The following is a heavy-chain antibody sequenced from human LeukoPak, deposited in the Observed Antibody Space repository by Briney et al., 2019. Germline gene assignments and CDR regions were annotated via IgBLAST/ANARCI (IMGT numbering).Heavy chain of an antibody. CDR3: ARPGQSSWWVYFNY. CDR2: IHTSGST. CDR1: GGFSSFYY. J-gene: IGHJ4*02. Sequence: SETLSLTSTVSGGFSSFYYWTWIRQPPGKGLEWIGNIHTSGSTDYSPSLKSRVAMSIDTSKNQFSLRLSSVTAADTAVYYCARPGQSSWWVYFNYWGQGTLVTVSS. V-gene: IGHV4-4*09. D-gene: IGHD2-15*01.